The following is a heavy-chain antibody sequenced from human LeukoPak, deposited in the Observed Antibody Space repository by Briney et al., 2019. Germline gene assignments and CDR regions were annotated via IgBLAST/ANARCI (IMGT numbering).Heavy chain of an antibody. Sequence: GGSLRLSRAASGFSFSSYSMNWVRQAPGKGVEWVSSISSISSYIYYADSVKGRFTISRDNAKNSLYLQMNSLRAEDTAVYYRARVFGAAGTLAGVFDYGGQGTLVTVSS. CDR1: GFSFSSYS. J-gene: IGHJ4*02. CDR3: ARVFGAAGTLAGVFDY. D-gene: IGHD6-13*01. V-gene: IGHV3-21*01. CDR2: ISSISSYI.